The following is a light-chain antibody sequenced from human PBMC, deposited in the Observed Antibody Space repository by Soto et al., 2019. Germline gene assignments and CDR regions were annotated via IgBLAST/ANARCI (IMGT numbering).Light chain of an antibody. CDR2: GAS. CDR1: QSVSSSY. CDR3: QQRSNWHSLT. V-gene: IGKV3D-20*02. J-gene: IGKJ4*01. Sequence: EIVLTQPPGTLSLSPGERATLSCRASQSVSSSYLAWYQQKPGQAPRLLIYGASSRATGIPDRFSGSGSGTDFTLTISRLETEDFAVYYCQQRSNWHSLTFGGGTKVDI.